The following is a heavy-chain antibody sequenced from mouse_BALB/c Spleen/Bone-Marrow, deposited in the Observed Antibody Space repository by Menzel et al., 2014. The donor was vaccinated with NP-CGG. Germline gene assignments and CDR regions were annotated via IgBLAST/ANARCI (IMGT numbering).Heavy chain of an antibody. CDR2: ISTYSGNT. D-gene: IGHD1-1*01. V-gene: IGHV1-67*01. CDR3: ASYGSSYYAMDY. CDR1: GYTFTDYA. J-gene: IGHJ4*01. Sequence: VHLVESGPELVRPGVPVKISCKGSGYTFTDYAMHWVKQSHAKSLEWIGVISTYSGNTNYNQKFKGKATMTVDKSSSTAYMELARLTSEDSAIYYCASYGSSYYAMDYWGQGTSVTVSS.